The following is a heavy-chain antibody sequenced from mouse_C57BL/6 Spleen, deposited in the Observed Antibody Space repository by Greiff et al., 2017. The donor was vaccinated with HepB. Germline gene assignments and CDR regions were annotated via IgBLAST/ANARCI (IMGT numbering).Heavy chain of an antibody. CDR2: ISSGSSTI. Sequence: EVKLVESGGGLVKPGGSLKLSCAASGFTFSDYGMHWVRQAPEKGLEWVAYISSGSSTIYSADTVKGRFTISRDNAKNTLFLQMTSLRSEDTAMYYCAKDYGSSYAWFAYWGQGTLVTVSA. J-gene: IGHJ3*01. D-gene: IGHD1-1*01. V-gene: IGHV5-17*01. CDR3: AKDYGSSYAWFAY. CDR1: GFTFSDYG.